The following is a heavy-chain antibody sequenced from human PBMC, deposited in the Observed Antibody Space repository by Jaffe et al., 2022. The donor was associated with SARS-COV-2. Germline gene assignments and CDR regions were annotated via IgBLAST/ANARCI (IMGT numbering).Heavy chain of an antibody. D-gene: IGHD1-7*01. J-gene: IGHJ6*02. Sequence: QVHLVQSGAEMKKPGASVKVSCKASGYIFTDYGLHWVRQAPGQGLEWMGWINTVNGKTKYSQVLQGRVTITADTYTDTAYMELSSLRSEDTAVYFCARVDTRELELHISYYYGMDVWGQGTTVTVYS. CDR2: INTVNGKT. CDR1: GYIFTDYG. CDR3: ARVDTRELELHISYYYGMDV. V-gene: IGHV1-3*04.